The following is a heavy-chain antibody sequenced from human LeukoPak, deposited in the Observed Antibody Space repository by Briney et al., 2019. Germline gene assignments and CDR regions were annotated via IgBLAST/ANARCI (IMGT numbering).Heavy chain of an antibody. CDR3: ATYSSSSPFDY. J-gene: IGHJ4*02. Sequence: ASVKVSCKASGYTFTCYYMHWVRQAPGQGLEWMGWINPNSGGTNYAQKFQGKVTMTRDTSISTAYMELSRLRSDDTAVYYCATYSSSSPFDYWGQGTLVTVSS. V-gene: IGHV1-2*02. CDR1: GYTFTCYY. D-gene: IGHD6-6*01. CDR2: INPNSGGT.